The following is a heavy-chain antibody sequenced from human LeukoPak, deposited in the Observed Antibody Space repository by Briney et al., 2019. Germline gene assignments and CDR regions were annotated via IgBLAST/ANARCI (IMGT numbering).Heavy chain of an antibody. V-gene: IGHV3-21*01. CDR3: ARAGSSGWYSRNFDY. Sequence: KAGGSLRLSCAASGFTFSSYSMNWVRQAPGKGLEWVSSISSSSSCIYYADSVKGRFTISRDNAKNSLYLQMNSLRAEDTAVYYCARAGSSGWYSRNFDYWGQGTLVTVSS. D-gene: IGHD6-19*01. J-gene: IGHJ4*02. CDR1: GFTFSSYS. CDR2: ISSSSSCI.